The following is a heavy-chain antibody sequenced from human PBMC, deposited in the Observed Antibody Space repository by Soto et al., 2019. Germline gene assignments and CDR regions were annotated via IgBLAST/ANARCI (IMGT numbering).Heavy chain of an antibody. V-gene: IGHV3-30-3*01. D-gene: IGHD1-26*01. CDR1: GFTFSSYA. Sequence: QVQLVESGGGVVQPGRSLRLSCAASGFTFSSYAMHWVRQAPGKGLEWVAVISYDGSNKYYADSVKGRFTISRDNSKNTLYLQMNRLRAEDTAVYYCARDGSYPGQGDYWGQGTLVTVSS. CDR3: ARDGSYPGQGDY. J-gene: IGHJ4*02. CDR2: ISYDGSNK.